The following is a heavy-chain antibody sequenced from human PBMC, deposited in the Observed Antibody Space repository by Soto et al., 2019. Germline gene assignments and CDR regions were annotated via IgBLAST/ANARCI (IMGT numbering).Heavy chain of an antibody. CDR2: ISYDGSNK. CDR1: GFTFISYA. J-gene: IGHJ4*02. CDR3: ARGASSSSWQLDY. V-gene: IGHV3-30-3*01. D-gene: IGHD6-13*01. Sequence: GGSLRLSCAASGFTFISYAMHWVRQAPGKGLEWVAVISYDGSNKYYADSVKGRFTISRDNSKNTLYLQMNSLRAEDTAVYYSARGASSSSWQLDYWGQGTLVTVSS.